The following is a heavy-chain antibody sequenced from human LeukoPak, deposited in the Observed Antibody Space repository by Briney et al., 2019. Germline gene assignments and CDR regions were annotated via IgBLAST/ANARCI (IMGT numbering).Heavy chain of an antibody. CDR1: GFTFSSYG. CDR3: ARHHHYYDSSGYYYAWFDP. CDR2: INHSGST. J-gene: IGHJ5*02. Sequence: PGGTLRLSCAASGFTFSSYGMSWIRQPPGKGLEWIGEINHSGSTNYNPSLKSRVTISVDTSKNQFSLKLSSVTAADTAVYYCARHHHYYDSSGYYYAWFDPWGQGTLVTVPS. V-gene: IGHV4-34*01. D-gene: IGHD3-22*01.